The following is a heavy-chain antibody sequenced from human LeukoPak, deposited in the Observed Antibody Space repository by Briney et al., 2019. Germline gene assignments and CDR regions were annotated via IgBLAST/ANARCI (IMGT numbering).Heavy chain of an antibody. CDR1: GFTFSSYA. J-gene: IGHJ4*02. CDR3: AKDLGGYSYGRYDY. Sequence: PGGSLRLSCAASGFTFSSYAMSWVRQAPGKGLEWVSAISGSGGSTYYADSVKGWFTISRDNSKNTLYQQMNSLRAEDTAVYYCAKDLGGYSYGRYDYWGQGTLVTVSS. D-gene: IGHD5-18*01. CDR2: ISGSGGST. V-gene: IGHV3-23*01.